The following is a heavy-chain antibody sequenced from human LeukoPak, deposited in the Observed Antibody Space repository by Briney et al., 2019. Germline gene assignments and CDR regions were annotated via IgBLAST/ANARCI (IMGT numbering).Heavy chain of an antibody. V-gene: IGHV3-23*01. Sequence: PGGSLRLSCAASGFTFSSYAMSWFRQAPGKGLEWVSAISGSGGSTYYADSVKGRFTISRDNSKNTLYLQMNSLRAEDTAVYYCAKVVAASPYYYGMDVWGQGTTVTVSS. D-gene: IGHD2-15*01. CDR2: ISGSGGST. CDR3: AKVVAASPYYYGMDV. CDR1: GFTFSSYA. J-gene: IGHJ6*02.